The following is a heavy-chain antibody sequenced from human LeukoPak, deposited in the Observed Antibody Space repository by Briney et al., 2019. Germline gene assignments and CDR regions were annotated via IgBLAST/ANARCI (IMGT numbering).Heavy chain of an antibody. D-gene: IGHD3-9*01. Sequence: SETLSLTCTVSGGSISSYYWSWIRQPPGKGLEWIGYIYYSGSTNYNPSLKSRVTISVDTSKNQFSLKLSSVTAADTAVYYCARRDDILTGSAAFDTWGQGTMVTVSS. CDR3: ARRDDILTGSAAFDT. V-gene: IGHV4-59*08. CDR1: GGSISSYY. CDR2: IYYSGST. J-gene: IGHJ3*02.